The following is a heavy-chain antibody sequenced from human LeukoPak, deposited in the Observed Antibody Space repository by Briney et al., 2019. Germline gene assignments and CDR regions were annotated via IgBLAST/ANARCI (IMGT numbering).Heavy chain of an antibody. CDR1: GFTFDAYG. CDR2: IKWDGGTT. CDR3: ARNWAVYDSDGYQDY. D-gene: IGHD3-22*01. J-gene: IGHJ4*02. V-gene: IGHV3-20*04. Sequence: GGSLRLSCAASGFTFDAYGMSWVRQAPGKGLEWVSDIKWDGGTTRYADSVKSRFTISRDNAKNSLYLQMNSLRAEDTALYYCARNWAVYDSDGYQDYWGQGTRVTVSS.